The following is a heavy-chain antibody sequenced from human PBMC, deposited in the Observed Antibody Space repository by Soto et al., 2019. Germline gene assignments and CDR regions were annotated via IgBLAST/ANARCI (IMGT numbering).Heavy chain of an antibody. CDR3: ARAKEYTSSSGMDV. V-gene: IGHV6-1*01. Sequence: QVHLQQSGPGLVKPSQTLSLTCAISGDSVSSNSAAWNWIRQSASRGLEWLGRTYYRSKWYHDCAPSVKSRITINPDTSKNQFSLQLNSVTTEDTAVYYCARAKEYTSSSGMDVWGQGTTVTVPS. CDR2: TYYRSKWYH. CDR1: GDSVSSNSAA. J-gene: IGHJ6*02. D-gene: IGHD6-6*01.